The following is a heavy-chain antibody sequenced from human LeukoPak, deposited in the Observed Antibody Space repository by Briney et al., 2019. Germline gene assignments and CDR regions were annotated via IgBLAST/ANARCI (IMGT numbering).Heavy chain of an antibody. CDR2: IYSDGST. D-gene: IGHD1-26*01. V-gene: IGHV3-53*01. CDR3: ARERGRGRDSPWFDY. CDR1: GFIVSGDF. J-gene: IGHJ4*02. Sequence: GGSLRLSCAASGFIVSGDFMSWVRQAPGKGLEWVPVIYSDGSTYYADSVKGRFTISRDNSKNTLDLQMTGLRAEDTAVYYCARERGRGRDSPWFDYWGQGTLVTVSS.